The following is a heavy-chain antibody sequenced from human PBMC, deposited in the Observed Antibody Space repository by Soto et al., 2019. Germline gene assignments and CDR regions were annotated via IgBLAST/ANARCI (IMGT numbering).Heavy chain of an antibody. J-gene: IGHJ3*02. CDR3: TTDPNTSPLYSRDYRGPYSSSLDAFDI. V-gene: IGHV3-15*01. D-gene: IGHD6-13*01. Sequence: GGSLRLSCAASGFTFSNAWMSWVRQAPGKGLEWVGRIKSKTDGGTTDYAAPVKGRFTISRDDSKNTLYLQMNSLKTEDTAVYYCTTDPNTSPLYSRDYRGPYSSSLDAFDIWGQGTMVTVSS. CDR1: GFTFSNAW. CDR2: IKSKTDGGTT.